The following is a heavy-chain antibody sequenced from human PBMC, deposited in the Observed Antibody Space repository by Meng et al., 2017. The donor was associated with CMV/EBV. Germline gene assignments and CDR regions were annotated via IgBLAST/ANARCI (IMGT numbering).Heavy chain of an antibody. CDR1: GFSLSTSGVG. CDR3: AHRPHYYDSSGYFD. Sequence: SGPTLVKPTQTLTLTCTFSGFSLSTSGVGVGWIRQPPGRALEWLALIYWNDDKRYSPSLKSRLTITKDTSKNQVVLTMTNMDPVDTATYYCAHRPHYYDSSGYFDWGQGTPVTVSS. CDR2: IYWNDDK. V-gene: IGHV2-5*01. D-gene: IGHD3-22*01. J-gene: IGHJ4*02.